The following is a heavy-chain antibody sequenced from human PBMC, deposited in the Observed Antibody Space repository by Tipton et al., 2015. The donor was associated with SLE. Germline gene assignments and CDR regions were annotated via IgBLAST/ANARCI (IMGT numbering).Heavy chain of an antibody. J-gene: IGHJ2*01. V-gene: IGHV4-31*03. CDR2: IYYSGST. CDR3: AREWQQLWYFDL. D-gene: IGHD6-13*01. Sequence: TLSLTCTVSGGSISSGGYYWSWIRQHPGKGLEWIGYIYYSGSTYYNPSLKSRVTISVDTSKNQFPLKLNSVTAADTAVYYCAREWQQLWYFDLWGRGTLVTVSS. CDR1: GGSISSGGYY.